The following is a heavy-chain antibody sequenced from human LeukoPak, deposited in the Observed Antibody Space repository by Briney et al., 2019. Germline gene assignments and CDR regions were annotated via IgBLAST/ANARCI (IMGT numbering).Heavy chain of an antibody. D-gene: IGHD4-23*01. CDR1: GGSIXSYY. Sequence: PSETLSLTCTVSGGSIXSYYWGWIRQPPGKGLEWIASIYFSGSTYYNPSLKSRVTISVDTSKNQFSLRLSSVTAADTAVYYCARTIGGNLHFDSWGQGTLVTVSS. V-gene: IGHV4-39*01. CDR3: ARTIGGNLHFDS. J-gene: IGHJ4*02. CDR2: IYFSGST.